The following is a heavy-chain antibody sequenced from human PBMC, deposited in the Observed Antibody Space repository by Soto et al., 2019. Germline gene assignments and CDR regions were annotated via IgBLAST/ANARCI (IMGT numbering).Heavy chain of an antibody. V-gene: IGHV4-34*01. CDR2: INHSGST. CDR3: XXXXXXXXXXXXXXXX. Sequence: QVQLQQWGAGLLKPSETLSLTCAVYGGSFSGYYWSWIRQPPGKGLEWIGEINHSGSTNYNPSLKSRVTISVDTSKNQFSLKLSSVTXXXXXXXXXXXXXXXXXXXXXXXXXWGQGTMVTVSS. CDR1: GGSFSGYY. J-gene: IGHJ3*01.